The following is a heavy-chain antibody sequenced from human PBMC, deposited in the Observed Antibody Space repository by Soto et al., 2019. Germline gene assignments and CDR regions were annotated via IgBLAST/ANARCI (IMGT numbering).Heavy chain of an antibody. CDR1: GFTFSSYA. V-gene: IGHV3-23*01. D-gene: IGHD4-17*01. Sequence: EVQLLESGGGLVQPGGSLRLSCAASGFTFSSYAMSWVRQAPGKGLEWVSAISGSGGSTYYADSVKGRFTISRDNSKNTLYLQTNSLRAEDTAVYYCAKAYGDYGGPIDYWGQGTLVTVSS. J-gene: IGHJ4*02. CDR2: ISGSGGST. CDR3: AKAYGDYGGPIDY.